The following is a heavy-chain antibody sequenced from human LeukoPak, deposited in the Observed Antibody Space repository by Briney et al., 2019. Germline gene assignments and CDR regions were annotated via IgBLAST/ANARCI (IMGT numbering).Heavy chain of an antibody. CDR2: IYYSGST. D-gene: IGHD6-6*01. Sequence: SETLSLTCTVSGGSISSYYWSWIRQPPGKGLEWIGYIYYSGSTNYNPSLKSRVTISVDTSKNQFSLKLSSVTAADTAVYYCARTWSIAAPPDVWGKGTTVTVSS. CDR3: ARTWSIAAPPDV. J-gene: IGHJ6*04. V-gene: IGHV4-59*01. CDR1: GGSISSYY.